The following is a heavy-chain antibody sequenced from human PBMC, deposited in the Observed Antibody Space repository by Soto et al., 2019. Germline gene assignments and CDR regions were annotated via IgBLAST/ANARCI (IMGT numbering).Heavy chain of an antibody. J-gene: IGHJ6*03. V-gene: IGHV5-51*01. CDR3: ATLPFADTATYYNYMDV. D-gene: IGHD5-18*01. CDR1: GYSFTSYW. CDR2: IYPGDSDT. Sequence: PGESLKISWKGSGYSFTSYWIGRLRQMPGKGLEWMGIIYPGDSDTRYSPSFQGQVTISADKSISTAYLRWSSLKASDTAMYYCATLPFADTATYYNYMDVWRKGTTVTASS.